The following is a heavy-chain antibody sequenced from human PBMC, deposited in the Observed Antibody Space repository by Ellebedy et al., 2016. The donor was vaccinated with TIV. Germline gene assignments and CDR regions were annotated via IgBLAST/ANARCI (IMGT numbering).Heavy chain of an antibody. CDR2: ISGSGSNT. CDR3: AKATYTNKWDVLSWADY. CDR1: GFSFSHYA. V-gene: IGHV3-23*01. Sequence: GESLKISCAVSGFSFSHYAMAWVRQAPGKGLEWVSSISGSGSNTNYADSVKGRFTLSRDNSKNTLYLQMNSLRAEDTAVYYCAKATYTNKWDVLSWADYWGQGTLVIVSS. D-gene: IGHD1-26*01. J-gene: IGHJ4*02.